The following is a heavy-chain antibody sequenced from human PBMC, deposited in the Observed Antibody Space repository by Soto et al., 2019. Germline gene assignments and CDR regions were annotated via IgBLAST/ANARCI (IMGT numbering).Heavy chain of an antibody. V-gene: IGHV4-59*12. CDR3: ARGLRYFDWLLPTHFDY. CDR2: IYDSGSS. D-gene: IGHD3-9*01. CDR1: GGSISSCY. J-gene: IGHJ4*02. Sequence: SETLSLTCTVSGGSISSCYWSWIRQPPGKGLEWIGYIYDSGSSYYNPSLKSRVTMSVDTSKNQFSLKLSSVTAADTAVYYCARGLRYFDWLLPTHFDYWGQGTLVTVSS.